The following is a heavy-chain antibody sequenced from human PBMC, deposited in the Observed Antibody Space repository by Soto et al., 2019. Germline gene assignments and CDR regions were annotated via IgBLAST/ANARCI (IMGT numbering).Heavy chain of an antibody. V-gene: IGHV4-34*01. J-gene: IGHJ6*04. CDR2: INHSGST. CDR3: ARESMSGHLIRDWGLGV. D-gene: IGHD3-10*01. Sequence: GLEWIGEINHSGSTNYNPSLKSRVTISVDTSKNQFSLKLSSVTAADTAVYYCARESMSGHLIRDWGLGVRGKGPTVTVHS.